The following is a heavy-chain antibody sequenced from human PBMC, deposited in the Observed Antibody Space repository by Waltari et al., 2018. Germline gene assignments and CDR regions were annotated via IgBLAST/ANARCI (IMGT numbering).Heavy chain of an antibody. J-gene: IGHJ4*02. D-gene: IGHD3-10*01. Sequence: QVQLQESGPGLVKPSETLSLTCTVSGGSISSHYWRWIRQPPGKGLEWIGYIYYSGSTNYNPSLKSRVTISVDTSKNQFSLKLSSVTAADTAVYYCARGGGYYYGSGSYFDYWGQGTLVTVSS. V-gene: IGHV4-59*11. CDR1: GGSISSHY. CDR3: ARGGGYYYGSGSYFDY. CDR2: IYYSGST.